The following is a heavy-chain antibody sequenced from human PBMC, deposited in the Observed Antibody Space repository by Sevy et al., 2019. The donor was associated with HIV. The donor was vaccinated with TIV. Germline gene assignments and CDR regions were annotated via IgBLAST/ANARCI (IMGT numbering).Heavy chain of an antibody. CDR2: ISWNGGRI. V-gene: IGHV3-20*04. CDR1: GFTFDDYG. Sequence: GGSLRLSCAASGFTFDDYGMSWVRQAPGKGLEWVSGISWNGGRIGSADSVKGRFTISKDNAKNSLYLQINSLRAEDTALYYCATDSGYGSGSYYSFWGKGTLVTVSS. D-gene: IGHD3-10*01. CDR3: ATDSGYGSGSYYSF. J-gene: IGHJ4*02.